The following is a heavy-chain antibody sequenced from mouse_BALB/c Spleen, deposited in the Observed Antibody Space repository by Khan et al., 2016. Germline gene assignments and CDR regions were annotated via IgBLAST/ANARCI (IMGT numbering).Heavy chain of an antibody. CDR2: INTNTGEP. D-gene: IGHD1-2*01. V-gene: IGHV9-3*02. J-gene: IGHJ1*01. Sequence: QIQLVQSGPELKKPGETVKISCKASGYTFTNYGMNWVKQTPGKNLKWRGWINTNTGEPTYGEEFKGRFAFSLETSASTASWQINNLKNEDTATSFCTTTTAPHWYFDVWGAGTPVTVSS. CDR3: TTTTAPHWYFDV. CDR1: GYTFTNYG.